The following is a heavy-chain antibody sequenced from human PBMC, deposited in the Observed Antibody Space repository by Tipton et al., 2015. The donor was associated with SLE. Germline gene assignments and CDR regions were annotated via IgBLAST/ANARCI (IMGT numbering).Heavy chain of an antibody. CDR2: IYYTGST. CDR1: GDSINNYY. Sequence: TLSLTCIVSGDSINNYYWSWIRQSPGKGLEWIGNIYYTGSTNYNPSLKSRVTMSVVTSKNQFSLILTSVTAADTAMYYCARMFYDFWRGSPYWGQGALVTVSS. CDR3: ARMFYDFWRGSPY. D-gene: IGHD3-3*01. V-gene: IGHV4-59*01. J-gene: IGHJ4*02.